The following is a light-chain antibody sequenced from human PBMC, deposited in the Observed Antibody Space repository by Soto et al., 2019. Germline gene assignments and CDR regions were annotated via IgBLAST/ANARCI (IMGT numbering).Light chain of an antibody. CDR2: DNN. J-gene: IGLJ2*01. CDR1: SSNIGNNY. CDR3: GTWDSSLSVV. V-gene: IGLV1-51*01. Sequence: QSVLTQPPSVSADPGQKVTISCSGRSSNIGNNYVSWYQQLPGTAPKLLIYDNNKRPSGIPDRFSGSKSGTSATLGITGLQTGDEADYYCGTWDSSLSVVFGGGTKLTVL.